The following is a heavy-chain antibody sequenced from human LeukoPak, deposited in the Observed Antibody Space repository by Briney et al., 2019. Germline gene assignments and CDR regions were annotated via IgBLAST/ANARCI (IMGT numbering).Heavy chain of an antibody. Sequence: GGSLRLSCAASGFTVSSSYMNWVRQAPGKGLEWVSLIFSGGGTYYADSVKGRFTISRDNSKNTLFLQMNSLRGEDTAVYYCARGGVVYPDSFDIWGRGTMVTVSS. CDR3: ARGGVVYPDSFDI. CDR1: GFTVSSSY. V-gene: IGHV3-66*01. D-gene: IGHD2-15*01. J-gene: IGHJ3*02. CDR2: IFSGGGT.